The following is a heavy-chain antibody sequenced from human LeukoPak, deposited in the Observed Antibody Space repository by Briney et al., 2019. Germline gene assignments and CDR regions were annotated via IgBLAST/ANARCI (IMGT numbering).Heavy chain of an antibody. D-gene: IGHD6-25*01. CDR1: GFTDCRTY. V-gene: IGHV3-66*01. Sequence: GGSLSLSCALSGFTDCRTYMRWVRQAPGKGLEWVSVIYSAGSTYYADSVKGRFTISRDNSKNTVHLQMNSLRAEDTAVYYCARDGGTYWYFDLWGRGTLVTVSS. CDR2: IYSAGST. J-gene: IGHJ2*01. CDR3: ARDGGTYWYFDL.